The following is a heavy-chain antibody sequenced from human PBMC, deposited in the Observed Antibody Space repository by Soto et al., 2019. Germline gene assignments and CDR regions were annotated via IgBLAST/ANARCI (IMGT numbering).Heavy chain of an antibody. CDR1: GYTFTSYG. J-gene: IGHJ6*02. CDR3: ARDPNDSSAYYHLYYYGMDV. V-gene: IGHV1-3*01. D-gene: IGHD3-22*01. Sequence: QIQLMQSVAEVKKPGASVKVSCKASGYTFTSYGIHWVRQAPGQRLEWTGWINAGNGNTKYSEKFQGRVTITRDTSASTAYLELSSLRSADTAVYYCARDPNDSSAYYHLYYYGMDVWGQGTTVTVS. CDR2: INAGNGNT.